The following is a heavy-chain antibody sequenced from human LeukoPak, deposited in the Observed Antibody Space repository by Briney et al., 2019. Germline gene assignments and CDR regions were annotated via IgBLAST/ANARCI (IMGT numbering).Heavy chain of an antibody. J-gene: IGHJ4*02. CDR3: ARLTGTTGFDY. V-gene: IGHV3-7*01. CDR2: IKQDGSEK. CDR1: GFTFSTYL. D-gene: IGHD1-1*01. Sequence: GGSLRLSCAASGFTFSTYLMSWVRQAPGKGLEWVANIKQDGSEKYYVDSVKGRFTVSRDNAKNSLYLQVNSLRAEDTAVYYCARLTGTTGFDYWGQGTLATVSS.